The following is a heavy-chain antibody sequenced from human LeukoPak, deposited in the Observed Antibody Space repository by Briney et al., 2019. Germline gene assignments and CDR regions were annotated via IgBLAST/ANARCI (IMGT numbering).Heavy chain of an antibody. CDR2: IGTAGDT. CDR3: ARGQYCSGGSCPKEIGINNYFDY. Sequence: GGSLRLSCAASGFTFSSYDMHWVRQATGKGLEWVSAIGTAGDTYYPGSVKGRFTISRDNSKNTLYLQMNSLRAEDTAVYYCARGQYCSGGSCPKEIGINNYFDYWGQGTLVTVSS. D-gene: IGHD2-15*01. J-gene: IGHJ4*02. CDR1: GFTFSSYD. V-gene: IGHV3-13*01.